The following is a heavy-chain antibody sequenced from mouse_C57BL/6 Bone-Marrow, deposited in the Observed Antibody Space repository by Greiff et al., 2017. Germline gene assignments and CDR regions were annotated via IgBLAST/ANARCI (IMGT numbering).Heavy chain of an antibody. CDR1: GFTFSSYT. Sequence: EVKLVESGGGLVKPGGSLKLSCAASGFTFSSYTMSWVRQTPEKRLEWVATISGGGGNTYYPDSVKGRFTISRDNAKNTLYLQMSSLRSEDTALYYCARHYDYDAGYAMDYWGQGTSVTVSS. J-gene: IGHJ4*01. CDR3: ARHYDYDAGYAMDY. V-gene: IGHV5-9*01. CDR2: ISGGGGNT. D-gene: IGHD2-4*01.